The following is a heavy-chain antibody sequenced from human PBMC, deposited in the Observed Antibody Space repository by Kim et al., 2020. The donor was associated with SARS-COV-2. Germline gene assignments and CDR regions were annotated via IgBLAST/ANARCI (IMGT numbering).Heavy chain of an antibody. CDR1: GYTFTGYY. J-gene: IGHJ4*02. Sequence: ASVKVSCKASGYTFTGYYMHWVRQAPGQGLEWMGRINPNSGGTNYAQKFQGRVTMTRDTSISTAYMELSRLRSDDTAVYYCARVKGYSGYVFDYWGQGTLVTVSS. D-gene: IGHD5-12*01. V-gene: IGHV1-2*06. CDR2: INPNSGGT. CDR3: ARVKGYSGYVFDY.